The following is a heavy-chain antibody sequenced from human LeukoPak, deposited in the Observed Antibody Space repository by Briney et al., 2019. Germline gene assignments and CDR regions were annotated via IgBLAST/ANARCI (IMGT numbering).Heavy chain of an antibody. J-gene: IGHJ5*02. Sequence: SQTLSLTCTVPGGSISSGDYYWSWIRQPPGKGLEWIGYIYYSGSTYYNPSLKSRVTISVDTSKNQFSLKLSSVTAADTAVYYCARGSGYDFWSGYYKFDPWGQGTLVTVSS. CDR2: IYYSGST. CDR1: GGSISSGDYY. CDR3: ARGSGYDFWSGYYKFDP. V-gene: IGHV4-30-4*08. D-gene: IGHD3-3*01.